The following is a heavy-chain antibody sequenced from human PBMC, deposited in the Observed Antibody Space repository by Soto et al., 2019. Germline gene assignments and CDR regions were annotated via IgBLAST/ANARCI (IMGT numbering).Heavy chain of an antibody. CDR3: ARGRGMDV. CDR1: GGSFSGYS. Sequence: QVKLQQWGAGLLKPSETLSLTCAVYGGSFSGYSWSWIRQPPGKGLEWIGEINHSGSTNYNPSLKSRVTISVDTSKNQFSLKLSSVTAADTAVYYCARGRGMDVWGQGTTVTVSS. J-gene: IGHJ6*02. V-gene: IGHV4-34*01. CDR2: INHSGST.